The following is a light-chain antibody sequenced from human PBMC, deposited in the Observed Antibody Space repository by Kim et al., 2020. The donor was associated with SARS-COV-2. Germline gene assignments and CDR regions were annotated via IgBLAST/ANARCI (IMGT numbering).Light chain of an antibody. Sequence: ASVGDRVTTTCRASQGISTSLALYQQKPGKVPKVLIYSASALQSGVPSRFSGSGSGTDFTLTISSLQPEDVATYYCQKYDAAPWTFGHGTKVDIK. J-gene: IGKJ1*01. CDR1: QGISTS. V-gene: IGKV1-27*01. CDR3: QKYDAAPWT. CDR2: SAS.